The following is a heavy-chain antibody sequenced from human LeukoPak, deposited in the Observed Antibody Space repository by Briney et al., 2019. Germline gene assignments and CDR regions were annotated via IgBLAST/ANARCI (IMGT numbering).Heavy chain of an antibody. D-gene: IGHD2-21*02. CDR3: AKEPRAYCGGDCPIDY. J-gene: IGHJ4*02. CDR2: MSGSGGST. Sequence: GGSLRLSCAASGFTFSSYAMSWVRQAPGKGLEWVSAMSGSGGSTYYADSVKGRFTISRDNSKNTLYLQMNSLRAEDTAVYYCAKEPRAYCGGDCPIDYWGQGTLVTVSS. CDR1: GFTFSSYA. V-gene: IGHV3-23*01.